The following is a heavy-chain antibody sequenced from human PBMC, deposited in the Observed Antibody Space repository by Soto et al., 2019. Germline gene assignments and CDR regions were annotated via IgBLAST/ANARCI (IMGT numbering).Heavy chain of an antibody. CDR1: GYTFTSYG. CDR3: ARASSSSWYPNYYYYYGMDV. D-gene: IGHD6-13*01. V-gene: IGHV1-18*04. Sequence: ASVKVSCKASGYTFTSYGISWVRQAPGQGLEWMGWISAYNGNTNYAQKLQGRVTMTTDTSTSTAYMELRSLRPDDTAAYYCARASSSSWYPNYYYYYGMDVWGQGTTVTVSS. J-gene: IGHJ6*02. CDR2: ISAYNGNT.